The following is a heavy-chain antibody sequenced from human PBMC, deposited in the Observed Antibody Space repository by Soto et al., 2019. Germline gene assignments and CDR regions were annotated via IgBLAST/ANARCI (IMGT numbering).Heavy chain of an antibody. CDR2: ISTSSNYI. CDR1: GFTFSSYS. Sequence: GGSLRLSCAASGFTFSSYSMSWVRQAPGKGLEWVSSISTSSNYIYYADSVKGRFTISRDNAKNSLYLQMNSLRAEDTAVYYCEKEVFGVVIPFDYWGQGTLVTVSS. CDR3: EKEVFGVVIPFDY. D-gene: IGHD3-3*01. J-gene: IGHJ4*02. V-gene: IGHV3-21*01.